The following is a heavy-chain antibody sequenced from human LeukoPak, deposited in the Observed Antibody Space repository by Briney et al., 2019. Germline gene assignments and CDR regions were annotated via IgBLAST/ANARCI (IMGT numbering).Heavy chain of an antibody. V-gene: IGHV3-9*01. Sequence: GGSLRLSCAASGFTFHHYAIHWVRQVPGKGLEWVSGISWNSASIGYADSVKGRFIISRDNAKNSAYLQMNSLRAEDTALYYCAKDKAPLYSGYDWDLDFWGQGTLVTVSS. CDR3: AKDKAPLYSGYDWDLDF. D-gene: IGHD5-12*01. CDR1: GFTFHHYA. CDR2: ISWNSASI. J-gene: IGHJ4*02.